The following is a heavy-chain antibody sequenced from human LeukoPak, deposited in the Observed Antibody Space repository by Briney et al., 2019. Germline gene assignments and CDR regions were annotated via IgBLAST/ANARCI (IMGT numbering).Heavy chain of an antibody. V-gene: IGHV4-61*02. CDR2: IYTSGST. CDR3: ARDRNPDIVVVPAARIRGWFDP. D-gene: IGHD2-2*01. Sequence: SQTLSLTCTVSGGPISIGSYYWSWIRQPAGKGLEWIGRIYTSGSTNYNPSLKSRVTMSVDTSKNQFSLKLSSVAAADTAVYYCARDRNPDIVVVPAARIRGWFDPWGQGTLVTVSS. J-gene: IGHJ5*02. CDR1: GGPISIGSYY.